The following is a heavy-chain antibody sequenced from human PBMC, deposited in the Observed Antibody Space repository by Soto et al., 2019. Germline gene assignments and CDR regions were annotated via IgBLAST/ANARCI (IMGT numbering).Heavy chain of an antibody. Sequence: GGSLRLSCAASGFTFSSYAMSWVRQAPGKGLEWVSAISGSGGSTYYADSVKGRFTISRDNSKNQLYLQMNSLRAEDTAVYYCAKDFAAMVTRGPFDYWGQGTLVTVSS. CDR3: AKDFAAMVTRGPFDY. J-gene: IGHJ4*02. CDR2: ISGSGGST. D-gene: IGHD5-18*01. V-gene: IGHV3-23*01. CDR1: GFTFSSYA.